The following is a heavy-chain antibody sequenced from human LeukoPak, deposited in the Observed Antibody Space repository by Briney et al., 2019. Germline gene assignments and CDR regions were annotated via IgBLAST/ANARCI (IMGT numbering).Heavy chain of an antibody. V-gene: IGHV3-21*01. J-gene: IGHJ3*02. CDR1: GFTFSSYS. CDR2: ISSTSNYI. CDR3: ARVDILTGYDAFDI. Sequence: GGSLRLSCAASGFTFSSYSLNWVRQAPGKGLEWVSSISSTSNYIYYADSVKGRFTISRDNAKNSLYLQMNGLRAEDTAVYYCARVDILTGYDAFDIWGQGTVVTVSS. D-gene: IGHD3-9*01.